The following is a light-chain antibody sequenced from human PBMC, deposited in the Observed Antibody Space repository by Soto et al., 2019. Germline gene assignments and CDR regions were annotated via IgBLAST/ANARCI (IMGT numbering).Light chain of an antibody. Sequence: AIRMTQSPSSFSASTGDRVTITCRASQGISSYLAWYHQKPGKAPKLLIYAASTLQSGVPSRFSGSGSGTDFTLTISCLQSEDFATYYCQQYYSYPPTFGPGTKVDIK. J-gene: IGKJ3*01. CDR2: AAS. V-gene: IGKV1-8*01. CDR1: QGISSY. CDR3: QQYYSYPPT.